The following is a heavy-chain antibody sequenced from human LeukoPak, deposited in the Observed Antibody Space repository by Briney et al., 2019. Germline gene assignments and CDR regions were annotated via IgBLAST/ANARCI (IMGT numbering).Heavy chain of an antibody. CDR3: AKGLYGDTFLNWFDP. Sequence: GGSLRLSCAASGFTFSSYATSWVRQAPGKGLKWVSGISGSGVSTYYTDSVKGRFTVSRDNSKNTMFLQMNSLRAEDTAVYYCAKGLYGDTFLNWFDPWGQGTLVTVSS. D-gene: IGHD2-21*01. CDR2: ISGSGVST. J-gene: IGHJ5*02. CDR1: GFTFSSYA. V-gene: IGHV3-23*01.